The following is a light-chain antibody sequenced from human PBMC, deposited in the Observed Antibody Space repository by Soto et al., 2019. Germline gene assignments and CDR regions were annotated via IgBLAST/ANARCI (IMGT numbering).Light chain of an antibody. V-gene: IGKV3-11*01. J-gene: IGKJ1*01. Sequence: VLTQSPATLSLSPGERATLSCRASENVRTFVDWYQQKPGQAPRLLIYGASNRATDIPAMFSGSGSGTDFTLTISNLEPEHFAVYYCQQHSHWPPWTFGQGTRVEIQ. CDR3: QQHSHWPPWT. CDR2: GAS. CDR1: ENVRTF.